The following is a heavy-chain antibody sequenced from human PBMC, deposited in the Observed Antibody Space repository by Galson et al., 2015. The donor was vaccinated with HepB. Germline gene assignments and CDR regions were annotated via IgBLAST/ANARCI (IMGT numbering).Heavy chain of an antibody. D-gene: IGHD3-22*01. CDR2: MNPNSGNT. Sequence: SVKVSCKASGYTFTSYDINWVRQATGQGLEWTGWMNPNSGNTGYAQKFQGRVTMTRNTSISTAYMELSSLRSEDTAVYYCARGPLYYDSSSGGDSWVQGTLLTVSS. CDR3: ARGPLYYDSSSGGDS. V-gene: IGHV1-8*01. J-gene: IGHJ4*02. CDR1: GYTFTSYD.